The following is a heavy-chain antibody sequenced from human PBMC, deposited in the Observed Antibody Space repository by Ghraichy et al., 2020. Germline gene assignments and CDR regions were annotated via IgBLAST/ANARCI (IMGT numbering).Heavy chain of an antibody. CDR1: GFTFSSYA. J-gene: IGHJ4*02. CDR3: AKVDSSGWSDDY. CDR2: ISGSGGST. Sequence: GESLNISCAASGFTFSSYAMSWVRQAPGKGLEWVSAISGSGGSTYYADSVKGRFTISRDNSKNTLYLQMNGLRAEDTAVYYCAKVDSSGWSDDYWGQGTLVTVSS. D-gene: IGHD6-19*01. V-gene: IGHV3-23*01.